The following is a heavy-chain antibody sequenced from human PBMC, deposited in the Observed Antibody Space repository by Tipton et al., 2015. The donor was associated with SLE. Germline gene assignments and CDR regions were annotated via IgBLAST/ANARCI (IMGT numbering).Heavy chain of an antibody. Sequence: TLSLTCTISGGSISSSDYYWGWIRQHPGKGLEWIGYIYNLGNTYYNPSLKSRVIMSVDSSKNQFSLKLSSVTAADTAVYYCARDERVRGVLGYWGQGTLVTVSS. D-gene: IGHD3-10*01. CDR1: GGSISSSDYY. CDR2: IYNLGNT. CDR3: ARDERVRGVLGY. V-gene: IGHV4-31*03. J-gene: IGHJ4*02.